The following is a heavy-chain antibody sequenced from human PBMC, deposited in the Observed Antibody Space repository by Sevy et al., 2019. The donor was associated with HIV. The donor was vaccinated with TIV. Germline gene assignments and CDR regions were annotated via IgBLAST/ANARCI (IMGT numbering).Heavy chain of an antibody. Sequence: GGSLRLSCAASGFPFNDHAMHWVRQVPGKGLEWVSGISWNSRNIGCADSGKGRFTISRDNARHFVYLEMNSLRPEDTAFYYCAKDINRGCDGVNCYSYYYYFYGLDVWGQGTTVTVSS. CDR2: ISWNSRNI. CDR3: AKDINRGCDGVNCYSYYYYFYGLDV. D-gene: IGHD2-21*01. V-gene: IGHV3-9*01. CDR1: GFPFNDHA. J-gene: IGHJ6*02.